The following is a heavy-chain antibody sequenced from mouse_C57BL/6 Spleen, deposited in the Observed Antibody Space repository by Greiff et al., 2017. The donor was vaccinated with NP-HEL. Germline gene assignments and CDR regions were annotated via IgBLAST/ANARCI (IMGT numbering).Heavy chain of an antibody. CDR3: VRQGDYYGSSYPYFDV. D-gene: IGHD1-1*01. Sequence: EVKLMESGGGLVQPKGSLKLSCAASGFSFNTYAMNWVRQAPGKGLEWVARIRSKSNNYATYYADSVKDRFTISRDDSESMLYLQMNNLKTEDTAMYYCVRQGDYYGSSYPYFDVWGTGTTVTVSS. V-gene: IGHV10-1*01. J-gene: IGHJ1*03. CDR1: GFSFNTYA. CDR2: IRSKSNNYAT.